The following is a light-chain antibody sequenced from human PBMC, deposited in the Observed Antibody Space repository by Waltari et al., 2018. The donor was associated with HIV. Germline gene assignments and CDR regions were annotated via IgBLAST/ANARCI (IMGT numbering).Light chain of an antibody. J-gene: IGKJ3*01. CDR1: QTISTY. CDR3: QQSYSSPLT. CDR2: TTS. Sequence: DIQLTQSPSSLSASVGHRVTIACRASQTISTYLNWYQHKPGQAPKLLISTTSSLQSGVPSRFSGSASGTDFTLTIDSLQPEDYATYYCQQSYSSPLTFGPGTKVDIK. V-gene: IGKV1-39*01.